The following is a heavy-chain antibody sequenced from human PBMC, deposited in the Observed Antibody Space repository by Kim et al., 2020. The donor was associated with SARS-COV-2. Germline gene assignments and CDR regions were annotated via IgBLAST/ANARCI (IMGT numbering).Heavy chain of an antibody. J-gene: IGHJ4*02. D-gene: IGHD4-17*01. Sequence: ADSVKGRFTISRGNSKNTLYLQMNSLGAEGTAVYYCARDRGDYGDYEGFDYWGQGTLVTVSS. CDR3: ARDRGDYGDYEGFDY. V-gene: IGHV3-30*05.